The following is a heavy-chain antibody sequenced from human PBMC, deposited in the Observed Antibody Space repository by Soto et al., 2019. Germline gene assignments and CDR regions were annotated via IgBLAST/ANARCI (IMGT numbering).Heavy chain of an antibody. Sequence: GGSLRLSCAASGFTFTTYALSWVRQAPGKGLEWVSTISCSGGSTYYADSVKGRFTISRDNSKNTVYLQMNSLRAEDKALYYCAKVTDDYWGQGTLVTVSS. V-gene: IGHV3-23*01. CDR1: GFTFTTYA. CDR3: AKVTDDY. CDR2: ISCSGGST. J-gene: IGHJ4*02.